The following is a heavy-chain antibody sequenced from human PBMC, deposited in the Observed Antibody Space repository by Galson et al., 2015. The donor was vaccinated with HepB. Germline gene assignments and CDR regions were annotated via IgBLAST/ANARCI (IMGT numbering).Heavy chain of an antibody. V-gene: IGHV1-18*01. CDR3: AREFAGGFLEWGIGGYYYYMDV. CDR2: ISAYNGNT. Sequence: SVKVSCKASGYTFTSYGISWVRQAPGQGLEWMGWISAYNGNTNYAQKLQGRVTMTTDTSTSTAYMELRSPRSDDTAVYYCAREFAGGFLEWGIGGYYYYMDVWGKGTTVTVSS. D-gene: IGHD3-3*01. J-gene: IGHJ6*03. CDR1: GYTFTSYG.